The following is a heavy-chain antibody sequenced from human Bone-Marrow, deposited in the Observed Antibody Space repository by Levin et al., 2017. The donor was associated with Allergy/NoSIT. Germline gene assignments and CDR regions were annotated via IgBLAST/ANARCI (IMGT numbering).Heavy chain of an antibody. CDR1: GFTFTTYA. CDR2: IWYDGSNE. Sequence: GGSLRLSCATSGFTFTTYAIHWVRQAPGKGLEWVAVIWYDGSNEYYADSVRGRFTISRDNSKNTLYLQMNSLRAEDTAVYYCARDSVQVGEPAPDDNNQPSLLMDVWGQGTTVIVSS. J-gene: IGHJ6*02. D-gene: IGHD1-14*01. CDR3: ARDSVQVGEPAPDDNNQPSLLMDV. V-gene: IGHV3-33*01.